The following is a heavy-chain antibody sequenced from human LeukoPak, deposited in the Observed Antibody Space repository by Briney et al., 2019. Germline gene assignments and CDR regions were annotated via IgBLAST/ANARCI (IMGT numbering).Heavy chain of an antibody. Sequence: ASVEVSCKTSGYKFSAYSITWVRQAPGQGLEWMGWITINNGNTNQKFQGRAIMSVDASTTTAYMDLRSLRSDDTAVYFCARGRRTRAQLWSYLESWGQGTLLTVAS. CDR3: ARGRRTRAQLWSYLES. V-gene: IGHV1-18*01. CDR1: GYKFSAYS. CDR2: ITINNGNT. J-gene: IGHJ4*02. D-gene: IGHD1-1*01.